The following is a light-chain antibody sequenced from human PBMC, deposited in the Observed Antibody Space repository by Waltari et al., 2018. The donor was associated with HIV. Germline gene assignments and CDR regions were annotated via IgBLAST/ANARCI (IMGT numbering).Light chain of an antibody. CDR2: DAS. Sequence: EIVLTQSPATLSLSPGERATLSCRASQSVSSYLAWYQQKPGQAPRLLIYDASNRATGIPARFSGSESGTDFTLTISSLEPEDFAVYYCQQRSNWPPGSTFGGGTKVEIK. CDR1: QSVSSY. V-gene: IGKV3-11*01. CDR3: QQRSNWPPGST. J-gene: IGKJ4*01.